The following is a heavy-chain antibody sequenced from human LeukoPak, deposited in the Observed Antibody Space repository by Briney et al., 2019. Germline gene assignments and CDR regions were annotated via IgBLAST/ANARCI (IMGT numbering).Heavy chain of an antibody. V-gene: IGHV1-8*03. CDR3: ARGFLGITGTTPLHDHYYYYMDV. J-gene: IGHJ6*03. CDR1: GYTFTSYD. D-gene: IGHD1-7*01. Sequence: ASVKVSCKASGYTFTSYDINWVRQATGQGLEWMGWMNPNSGNTGYAQKFQGRVTITRNTSISTAYMELSSLRSEDTAVYYCARGFLGITGTTPLHDHYYYYMDVWGKGTTVTVSS. CDR2: MNPNSGNT.